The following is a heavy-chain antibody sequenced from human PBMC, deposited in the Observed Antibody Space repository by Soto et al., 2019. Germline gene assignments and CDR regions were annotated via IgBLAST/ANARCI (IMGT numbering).Heavy chain of an antibody. CDR2: IIPIFGTA. D-gene: IGHD2-2*01. CDR1: GGTFSSYA. CDR3: AGGLGYCSSTSCQKIYYYYGMDV. J-gene: IGHJ6*02. Sequence: ASVKVSCKASGGTFSSYAISWVRQAPGQGLEWMGGIIPIFGTANYAQKFQGRVTITADESTSTAYMELSSLRSEDTAVYYCAGGLGYCSSTSCQKIYYYYGMDVWGQGTTVTSP. V-gene: IGHV1-69*13.